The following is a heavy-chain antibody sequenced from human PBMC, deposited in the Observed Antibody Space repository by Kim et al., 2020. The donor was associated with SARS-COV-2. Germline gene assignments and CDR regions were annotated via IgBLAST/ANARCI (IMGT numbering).Heavy chain of an antibody. CDR2: IYSGGST. CDR3: ARNRGYSYGSDY. CDR1: GFTVSSNY. Sequence: GGSLRLSCAASGFTVSSNYMSWVRQAPGKGLEWVSVIYSGGSTYYADYVKGRFTISRDNSKNTLYLQMNSLRAEDTAVYYCARNRGYSYGSDYWGQGTLVTVSS. V-gene: IGHV3-66*01. J-gene: IGHJ4*02. D-gene: IGHD5-18*01.